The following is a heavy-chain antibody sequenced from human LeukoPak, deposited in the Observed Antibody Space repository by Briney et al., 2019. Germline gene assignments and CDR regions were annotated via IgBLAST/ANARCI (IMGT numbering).Heavy chain of an antibody. V-gene: IGHV3-30-3*01. CDR3: ARGGYSXAXDY. CDR1: XXXXXXYX. CDR2: ISXXXXXX. Sequence: GRSLRLXCAXXXXXXXXYXXXXXXXAXGXGLEWVAVISXXXXXXXYADSVKGRFTISXDNSKNTLYLQMNSLRAEXTXXXXCARGGYSXAXDYXXQGTLVTVS. J-gene: IGHJ4*02. D-gene: IGHD5-18*01.